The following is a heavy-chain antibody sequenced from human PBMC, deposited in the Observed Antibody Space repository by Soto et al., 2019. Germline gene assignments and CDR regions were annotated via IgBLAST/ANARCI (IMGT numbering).Heavy chain of an antibody. CDR3: ARDLVVNAIDWYFDL. D-gene: IGHD2-21*01. V-gene: IGHV3-30-3*01. J-gene: IGHJ2*01. CDR1: GFTFSSYA. Sequence: QVQLVESGGGVVQPGRSLRLSCAASGFTFSSYAMHWVRQAPGKGLEWVAVISYDGSNKYYADSVKGRFTISRDNSKNTLYLQMNSLRAEDTAVYYCARDLVVNAIDWYFDLWGRGTLVTVSS. CDR2: ISYDGSNK.